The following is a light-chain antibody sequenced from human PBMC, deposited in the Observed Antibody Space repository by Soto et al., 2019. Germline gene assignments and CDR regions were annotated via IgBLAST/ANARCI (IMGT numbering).Light chain of an antibody. CDR3: QQYNNWPYT. CDR1: QSIGGN. CDR2: GAS. J-gene: IGKJ2*01. Sequence: EMVMTQSPATQSVSPGERASLSCRASQSIGGNLAWYQQKPGQAPRLLIYGASTRATGVPARFSGSGSRTDFTLTISSLQSEDFAISYCQQYNNWPYTFGQGTKLEI. V-gene: IGKV3-15*01.